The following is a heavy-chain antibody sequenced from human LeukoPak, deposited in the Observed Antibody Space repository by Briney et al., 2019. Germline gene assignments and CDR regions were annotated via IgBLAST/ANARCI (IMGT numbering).Heavy chain of an antibody. CDR1: VGSFSGDY. CDR2: IDHSGST. J-gene: IGHJ4*02. Sequence: PSETLSLTCAVSVGSFSGDYWSCSRHPPRKGLEWIGEIDHSGSTNCTPALKRRVTISVETSKHQFSLRLRPVTAADTAVYYCAGGEALLDYWGQGTLVTVSS. CDR3: AGGEALLDY. V-gene: IGHV4-34*01.